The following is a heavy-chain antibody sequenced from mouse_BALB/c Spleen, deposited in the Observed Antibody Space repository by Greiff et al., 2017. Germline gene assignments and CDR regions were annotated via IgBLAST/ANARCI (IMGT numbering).Heavy chain of an antibody. CDR2: ISYSGST. CDR1: GYSITSDYA. V-gene: IGHV3-2*02. Sequence: EVKLQESGPGLVKPSQSLSLTCTVTGYSITSDYAWNWIRQFPGNKLEWMGYISYSGSTSYNPSLKSRISITRDSSKNQFFLQLNSVTTEDTATYYCARGGYGNYREVFDYWGQGTTLTVSS. J-gene: IGHJ2*01. CDR3: ARGGYGNYREVFDY. D-gene: IGHD2-10*02.